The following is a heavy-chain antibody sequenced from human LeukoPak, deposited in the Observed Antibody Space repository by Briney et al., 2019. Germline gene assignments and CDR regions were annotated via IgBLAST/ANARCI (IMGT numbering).Heavy chain of an antibody. CDR1: GFTFSSYW. CDR3: ARDTIFGVVPYMDV. D-gene: IGHD3-3*01. J-gene: IGHJ6*03. Sequence: GGSLRLSCAASGFTFSSYWMYWVRQAPGRGLVRVSRINTDGRSTSYADSVKGRFTISRDNAKNTLYLQMNSLRVEDTAVYYCARDTIFGVVPYMDVWGKGTTVTVSS. CDR2: INTDGRST. V-gene: IGHV3-74*01.